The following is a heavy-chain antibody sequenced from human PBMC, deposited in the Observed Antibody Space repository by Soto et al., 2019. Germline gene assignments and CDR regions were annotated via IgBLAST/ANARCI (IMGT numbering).Heavy chain of an antibody. D-gene: IGHD6-6*01. Sequence: GASVKVSCKASGYTFTGYYMHWVRQAPGQGLGWMGWINPNSGGTNYAQRFQGWVTMTRDTSISTAYMELSRLRSDDTAVYYCARAARPSRGPFDPWGQGTLVTVS. CDR1: GYTFTGYY. CDR3: ARAARPSRGPFDP. J-gene: IGHJ5*02. CDR2: INPNSGGT. V-gene: IGHV1-2*04.